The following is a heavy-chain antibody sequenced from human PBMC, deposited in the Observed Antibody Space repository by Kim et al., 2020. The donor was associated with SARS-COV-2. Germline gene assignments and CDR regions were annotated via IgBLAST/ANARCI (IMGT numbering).Heavy chain of an antibody. J-gene: IGHJ4*02. Sequence: KGRFTISRDNAKNSLYLQMNSLRAEDTAVYYCAREGPKYYYDSSGYYFDYWGQGTLVTVSS. V-gene: IGHV3-11*01. CDR3: AREGPKYYYDSSGYYFDY. D-gene: IGHD3-22*01.